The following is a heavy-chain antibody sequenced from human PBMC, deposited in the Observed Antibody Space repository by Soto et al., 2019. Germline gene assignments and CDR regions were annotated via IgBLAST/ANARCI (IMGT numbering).Heavy chain of an antibody. D-gene: IGHD3-10*01. Sequence: PSETLSLTCAVYGGSFSGYYWSWIRQPPGKGLEWIGEINHSGSTNYNPSLKSRVTISVDTSKNQFSLKPSSVTAADTAVYYCAHRGTNPPLYYFDYWGQGTLVTVSS. CDR2: INHSGST. J-gene: IGHJ4*02. V-gene: IGHV4-34*01. CDR3: AHRGTNPPLYYFDY. CDR1: GGSFSGYY.